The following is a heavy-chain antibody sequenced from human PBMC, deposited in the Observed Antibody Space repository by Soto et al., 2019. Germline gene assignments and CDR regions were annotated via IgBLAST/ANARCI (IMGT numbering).Heavy chain of an antibody. Sequence: ASVKVSCKASGYTFTSYYMHWVRQAPGQGLEWMGIINPSGGSTSYAQKFQGRVTMTRDTSTSTVYMELSSLRSEDTAVYYCARESGDYYDSIAQGNWFDPWGQGTLVTVSS. CDR3: ARESGDYYDSIAQGNWFDP. J-gene: IGHJ5*02. D-gene: IGHD3-22*01. V-gene: IGHV1-46*03. CDR1: GYTFTSYY. CDR2: INPSGGST.